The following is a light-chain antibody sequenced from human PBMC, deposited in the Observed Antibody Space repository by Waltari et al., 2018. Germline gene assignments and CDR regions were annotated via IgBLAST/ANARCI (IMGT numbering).Light chain of an antibody. CDR1: SSDVGGTNY. CDR3: ISYSSATPGNVV. Sequence: SALTQPASVSGSLGQSITFPRTGTSSDVGGTNYVAWYQQHPGKAPKLMIHDVSNRPSGVSIRFSGSKSGNTASLTISGLQADDEADYYCISYSSATPGNVVIGGGTKLTVL. CDR2: DVS. J-gene: IGLJ2*01. V-gene: IGLV2-14*01.